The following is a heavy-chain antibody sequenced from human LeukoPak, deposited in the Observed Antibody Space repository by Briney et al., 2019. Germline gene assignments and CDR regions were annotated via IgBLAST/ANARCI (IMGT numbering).Heavy chain of an antibody. CDR2: IYPGDSDT. J-gene: IGHJ4*02. V-gene: IGHV5-51*01. D-gene: IGHD3-22*01. Sequence: GESLKISCKGSGYSFTSYWIGWVRQMPGKGLEWMGIIYPGDSDTRYSSSFQGQVTISADKSISTAYLQWSSLKASDTAMYYCARRSDSSGYLNYFDYWGQGTLVTVSS. CDR1: GYSFTSYW. CDR3: ARRSDSSGYLNYFDY.